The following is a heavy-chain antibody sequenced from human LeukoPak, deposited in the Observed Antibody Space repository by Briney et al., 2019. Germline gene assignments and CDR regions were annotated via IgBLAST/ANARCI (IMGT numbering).Heavy chain of an antibody. Sequence: SGGSLRLSCAASGFTFSSYAMSWVRRAPGKGLEWVSAISGSGGSTYYADSVKGRFTISRDNSKNTLYLQMNSLRAEDTAVYYCAKVFSRPQLGYWGQGTLVTVSS. J-gene: IGHJ4*02. CDR2: ISGSGGST. CDR1: GFTFSSYA. V-gene: IGHV3-23*01. D-gene: IGHD5-24*01. CDR3: AKVFSRPQLGY.